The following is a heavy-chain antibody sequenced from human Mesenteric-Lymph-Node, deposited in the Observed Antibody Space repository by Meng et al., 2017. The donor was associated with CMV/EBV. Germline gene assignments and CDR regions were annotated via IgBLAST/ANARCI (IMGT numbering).Heavy chain of an antibody. Sequence: VEVQGGRVELLRPSVTLCITVAVYGGSFGVSYCSYCRHAPGKGLGKIGESNSSVSKNYNPTLNSRSTRSVDTINSQYTQKPSYVTATDTAVDYSARHQRWLKSEGAFNDWGQGTLVTVSS. D-gene: IGHD4-23*01. J-gene: IGHJ4*02. CDR2: SNSSVSK. V-gene: IGHV4-34*01. CDR1: GGSFGVSY. CDR3: ARHQRWLKSEGAFND.